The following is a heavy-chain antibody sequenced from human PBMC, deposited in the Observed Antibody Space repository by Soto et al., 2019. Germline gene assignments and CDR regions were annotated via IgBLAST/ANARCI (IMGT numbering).Heavy chain of an antibody. CDR3: ARVGSGIAVAGTPNIYYYYYGMDV. J-gene: IGHJ6*02. D-gene: IGHD6-19*01. Sequence: GGSLRLSCAASGFTFSSYAMHWVRQAPGKGLEWVAVISYDGSNKYYADSVKGRFTISRDNSKNTLYLQMNSLRAEDTAVYYCARVGSGIAVAGTPNIYYYYYGMDVWGQGTTVTVSS. CDR1: GFTFSSYA. CDR2: ISYDGSNK. V-gene: IGHV3-30-3*01.